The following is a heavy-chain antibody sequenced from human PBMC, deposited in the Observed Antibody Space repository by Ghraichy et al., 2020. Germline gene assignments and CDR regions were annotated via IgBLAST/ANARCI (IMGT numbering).Heavy chain of an antibody. D-gene: IGHD6-13*01. CDR3: ARLPLPRRAAVGDWYFDL. J-gene: IGHJ2*01. V-gene: IGHV3-48*01. CDR2: ITGSSITI. CDR1: GFSFSAYS. Sequence: GESLNISCEGSGFSFSAYSMIWVRLTPRKALEWVSYITGSSITIFYTDSVKGRFTISRDNAKNSLYLQMNSLRAEDTAVYYCARLPLPRRAAVGDWYFDLGGRGTLVTVSS.